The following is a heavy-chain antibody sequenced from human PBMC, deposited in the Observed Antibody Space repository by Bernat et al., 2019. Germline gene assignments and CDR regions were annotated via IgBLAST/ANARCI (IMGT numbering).Heavy chain of an antibody. Sequence: QVQLVESGGGLVKPGGSLRLSCAASGFTFSDYYMGWVRQAPGKGLEWVSYISNSGSNIYYADSVRGRFTISRDNAKNSLYLQMNSLRAEDTAVYYCARSRPEYYFEYWGQGTLVTVS. CDR3: ARSRPEYYFEY. V-gene: IGHV3-11*01. CDR2: ISNSGSNI. J-gene: IGHJ4*02. CDR1: GFTFSDYY.